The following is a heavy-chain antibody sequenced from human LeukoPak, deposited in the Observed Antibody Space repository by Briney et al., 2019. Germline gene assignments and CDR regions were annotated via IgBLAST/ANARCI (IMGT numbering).Heavy chain of an antibody. J-gene: IGHJ4*02. V-gene: IGHV1-18*01. D-gene: IGHD3-22*01. CDR1: GYTFTSYG. CDR2: ISAYNGNT. CDR3: ARGTEYDSSGYYDTLDY. Sequence: ASVKVSCKASGYTFTSYGISWVRQAPGQGLEWMGWISAYNGNTNYAQKLQGRVTMTTDTSTSTAYMELRSLRSDDTAVYYCARGTEYDSSGYYDTLDYWGQGTLVTVSS.